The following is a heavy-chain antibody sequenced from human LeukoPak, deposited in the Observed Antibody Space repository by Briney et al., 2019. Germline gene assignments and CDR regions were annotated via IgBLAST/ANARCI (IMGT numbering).Heavy chain of an antibody. CDR1: GYTFTSYY. D-gene: IGHD3-22*01. J-gene: IGHJ4*02. Sequence: ASVKVSCKTSGYTFTSYYMHWVRQAPGQGLEWMGWVNPTSGGTNYAQKFQGRVTMTRDTSISTAYMELSRLRSDDTAVYYCARVYYYYDSSGMLTLYFDFWGQGTLVTVSS. V-gene: IGHV1-2*02. CDR2: VNPTSGGT. CDR3: ARVYYYYDSSGMLTLYFDF.